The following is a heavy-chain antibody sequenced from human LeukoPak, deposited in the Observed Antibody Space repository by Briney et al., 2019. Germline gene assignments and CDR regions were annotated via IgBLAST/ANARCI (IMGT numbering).Heavy chain of an antibody. J-gene: IGHJ4*02. Sequence: ASVKVSCKASGYTFTSYGISWVRQAPGQGLEWMGWISAYNGNTNYAQKLQGRVTMTTDTPTSAAYMELRSLRSDDTAMYYCAREGSSGSYSTYFDYWGQGTLVTVSS. CDR2: ISAYNGNT. CDR1: GYTFTSYG. D-gene: IGHD1-26*01. CDR3: AREGSSGSYSTYFDY. V-gene: IGHV1-18*01.